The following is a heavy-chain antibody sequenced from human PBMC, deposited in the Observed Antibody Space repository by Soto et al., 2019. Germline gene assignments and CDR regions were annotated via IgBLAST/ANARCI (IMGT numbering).Heavy chain of an antibody. Sequence: QVQLVQSGAEVKKPGSSVKVSCKASGCTFSSYTISWVRQAPGQGLEWMGRIIPILGIANYAQKFQGRVTITADKSTSTGYMELSSLGSEGTAVYYCARDVPEYWGQGTLVTVSS. V-gene: IGHV1-69*08. CDR3: ARDVPEY. J-gene: IGHJ4*02. CDR2: IIPILGIA. CDR1: GCTFSSYT.